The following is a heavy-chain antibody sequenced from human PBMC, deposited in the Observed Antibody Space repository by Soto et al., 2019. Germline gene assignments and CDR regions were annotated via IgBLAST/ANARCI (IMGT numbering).Heavy chain of an antibody. D-gene: IGHD3-22*01. CDR3: ARAQGGYYDSSGYYQVGWFDP. V-gene: IGHV1-2*04. CDR2: INPNSGGT. Sequence: QVQLVQSGAEVKKPGASVKVSCKASGYTFTGYYMHWVRQAPGQGLEWMGWINPNSGGTNYAQKFQGWVTMTRDTSISTAYMELSRLRSDDTAVYYCARAQGGYYDSSGYYQVGWFDPWGQGTLVTVSS. J-gene: IGHJ5*02. CDR1: GYTFTGYY.